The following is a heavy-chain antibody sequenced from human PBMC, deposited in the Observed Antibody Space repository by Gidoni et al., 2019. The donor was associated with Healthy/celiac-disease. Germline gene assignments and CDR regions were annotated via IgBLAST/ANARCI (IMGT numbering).Heavy chain of an antibody. D-gene: IGHD3-22*01. CDR1: GYSFTRYW. CDR3: ARRGSGYYRDDAFDI. V-gene: IGHV5-51*01. J-gene: IGHJ3*02. Sequence: EVQLVQSGAEVKTPVDSLKISCKGSGYSFTRYWSGWVRQMPGKGLEWMGIIYPGDSDTRYSPSFQGQVTISADKSISTAYLQWSSLKASDTAMYYGARRGSGYYRDDAFDIWGQGTMVTVSS. CDR2: IYPGDSDT.